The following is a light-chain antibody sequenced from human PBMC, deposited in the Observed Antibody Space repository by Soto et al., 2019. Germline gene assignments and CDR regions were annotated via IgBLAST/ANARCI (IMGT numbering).Light chain of an antibody. CDR3: HQYNHWPQT. J-gene: IGKJ1*01. V-gene: IGKV3-15*01. CDR1: QSVSIY. Sequence: EIVMTQSPATLSVSPGERATLSCRASQSVSIYLAWYQQKPGQAPRLLIYGASTRATGIPARLSGSGSGAEFTLTISSLQSEDFAVYYCHQYNHWPQTFGQGTKVEI. CDR2: GAS.